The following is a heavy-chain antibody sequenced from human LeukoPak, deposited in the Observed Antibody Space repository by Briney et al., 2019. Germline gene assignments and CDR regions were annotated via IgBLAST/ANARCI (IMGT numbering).Heavy chain of an antibody. CDR1: VYSFTSYW. CDR3: ARLGDYGMDV. CDR2: INPADSDT. Sequence: KVSCKGYVYSFTSYWIGWMRQMPGKGLEWMGIINPADSDTRYSPSFQGQVTISTDKSISTAYLQWSSLKASDTAMYYCARLGDYGMDVWGQGTTVAVSS. V-gene: IGHV5-51*01. J-gene: IGHJ6*02.